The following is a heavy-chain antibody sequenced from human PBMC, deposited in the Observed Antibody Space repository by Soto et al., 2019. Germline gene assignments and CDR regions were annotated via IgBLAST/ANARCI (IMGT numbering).Heavy chain of an antibody. V-gene: IGHV4-39*01. CDR2: IYYSGST. Sequence: SETLSLTCTVSGGSISSSSYYWGWIRQPPGKGLEWIGSIYYSGSTYYNPSLKSRVTISVDTSKNQFSLKLSSVTAADTAVYYRARRGGYSSSFDPWGQGTLVTVSS. J-gene: IGHJ5*02. CDR3: ARRGGYSSSFDP. CDR1: GGSISSSSYY. D-gene: IGHD6-13*01.